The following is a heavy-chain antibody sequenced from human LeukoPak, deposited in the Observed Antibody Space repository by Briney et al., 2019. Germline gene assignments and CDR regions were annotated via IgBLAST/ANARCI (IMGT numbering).Heavy chain of an antibody. Sequence: GGSLRLSCAASGFTFSNYGMHWVRQAPDKGLEWVAVIWYDGSNKYYVDSVKGRFTISRDNSKNTLYPQMNSLRAEDTAVYYCASDNYSVGDVWGQGTTVTVSS. D-gene: IGHD5-24*01. CDR1: GFTFSNYG. CDR3: ASDNYSVGDV. J-gene: IGHJ6*02. V-gene: IGHV3-33*01. CDR2: IWYDGSNK.